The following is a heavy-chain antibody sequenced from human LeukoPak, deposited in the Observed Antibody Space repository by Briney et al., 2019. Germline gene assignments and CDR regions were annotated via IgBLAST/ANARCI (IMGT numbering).Heavy chain of an antibody. V-gene: IGHV3-7*03. CDR2: IKQDGSEE. CDR1: GFTFSNYW. Sequence: PGGSLRLSCAASGFTFSNYWMSWVRQAPGKGLEWVANIKQDGSEEYYVDSVKGRFTISRDNAKNSLYLQMNSLRAEDTAVYYCARDHGRYCSGGSCYFGGFFEYWGQGTLGTVSS. D-gene: IGHD2-15*01. J-gene: IGHJ4*02. CDR3: ARDHGRYCSGGSCYFGGFFEY.